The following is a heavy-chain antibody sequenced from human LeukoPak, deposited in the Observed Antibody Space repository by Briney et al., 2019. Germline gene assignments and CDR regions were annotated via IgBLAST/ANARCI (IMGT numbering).Heavy chain of an antibody. CDR3: ARGLTYYFDY. Sequence: GGSLRLSCAASGFTFSSYGMHWVRQAPGKGLEWVAFIRYDGSNKYYADSVKGRFTISRDNAKNSLYLQMNSLRAEDTAVYYCARGLTYYFDYWGQGTLVTVSS. J-gene: IGHJ4*02. D-gene: IGHD4/OR15-4a*01. V-gene: IGHV3-30*02. CDR2: IRYDGSNK. CDR1: GFTFSSYG.